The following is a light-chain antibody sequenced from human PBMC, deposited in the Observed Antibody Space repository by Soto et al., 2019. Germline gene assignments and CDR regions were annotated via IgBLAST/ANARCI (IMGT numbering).Light chain of an antibody. J-gene: IGKJ2*01. CDR1: QSVSSSY. CDR3: QQFGNSPYT. CDR2: GVS. V-gene: IGKV3-20*01. Sequence: EIVLTQSPGTLSLSPGERATLSCRASQSVSSSYLAWYQQKPGQTPKLLIYGVSNRATGIPDRFSGSGSGTDLTLTISRLEPEDFAVYYCQQFGNSPYTFGQGTKLEIK.